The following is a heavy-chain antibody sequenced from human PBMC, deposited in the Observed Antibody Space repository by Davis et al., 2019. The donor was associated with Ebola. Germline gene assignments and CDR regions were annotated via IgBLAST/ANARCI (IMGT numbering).Heavy chain of an antibody. CDR3: AREDIVVVVAANNYYYGMDV. Sequence: GGSLRLSCAASGFTFSAYYMSWIRQAPGKGLEWVSYISSSGSTIYYADSVKGRFTISRDNAKNSLYLQMNSLRAEDTAVYYCAREDIVVVVAANNYYYGMDVWGQGTTVTVSS. J-gene: IGHJ6*02. CDR2: ISSSGSTI. V-gene: IGHV3-11*04. D-gene: IGHD2-15*01. CDR1: GFTFSAYY.